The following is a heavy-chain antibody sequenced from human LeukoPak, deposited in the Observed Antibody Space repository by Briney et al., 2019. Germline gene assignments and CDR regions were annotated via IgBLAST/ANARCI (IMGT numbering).Heavy chain of an antibody. J-gene: IGHJ3*01. Sequence: ASVKVSCKASGYTFTNSYIHWVRQAPGQVLEWMGLINPDGGNTNYAQNFQGRVTLTRDTSTSTVYMELSSLRSEDTAIYYCARIRDGYNNAYDLWGQGTVVTVPS. CDR3: ARIRDGYNNAYDL. D-gene: IGHD5-24*01. CDR2: INPDGGNT. CDR1: GYTFTNSY. V-gene: IGHV1-46*01.